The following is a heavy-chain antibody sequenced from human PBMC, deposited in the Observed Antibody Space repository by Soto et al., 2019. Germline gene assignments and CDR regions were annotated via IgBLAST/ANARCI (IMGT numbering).Heavy chain of an antibody. V-gene: IGHV1-69*04. CDR1: GSTFSSYT. Sequence: SVKPSCKVSGSTFSSYTISWVRQAPEQGLEWMGRIIPILGIANYAQKLQGRVTMTTDTSTSTAYMELRSLRSDATPVYYCARDPLRGRNRTYGLDVWGQGT. CDR2: IIPILGIA. J-gene: IGHJ6*02. CDR3: ARDPLRGRNRTYGLDV. D-gene: IGHD4-4*01.